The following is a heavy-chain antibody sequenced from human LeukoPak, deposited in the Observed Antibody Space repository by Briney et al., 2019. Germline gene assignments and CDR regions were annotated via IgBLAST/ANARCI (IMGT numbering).Heavy chain of an antibody. CDR2: IYSGGST. J-gene: IGHJ6*02. V-gene: IGHV3-66*01. CDR1: GFTVSSNY. D-gene: IGHD5-24*01. CDR3: ASRDKGYYYGMDV. Sequence: GGSLRLSCAASGFTVSSNYMSWVRQAPGKGLEWVSLIYSGGSTYYADSVKGRFTISRNNSKNTLYLQMNSLRAEDTAVYYCASRDKGYYYGMDVWGQGTTVTVSS.